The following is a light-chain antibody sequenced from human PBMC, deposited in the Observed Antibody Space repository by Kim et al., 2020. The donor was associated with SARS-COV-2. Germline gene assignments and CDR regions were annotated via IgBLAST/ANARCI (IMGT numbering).Light chain of an antibody. Sequence: SPGERATLSCRASQSVRSNYLAWYQQKPGQAPRLLIYGASVRATDIPDRFSGSGSGTDFTLTISRLEPEDFAVYYCQQYGDSSRTFGQGTKVDIK. CDR1: QSVRSNY. V-gene: IGKV3-20*01. CDR3: QQYGDSSRT. J-gene: IGKJ1*01. CDR2: GAS.